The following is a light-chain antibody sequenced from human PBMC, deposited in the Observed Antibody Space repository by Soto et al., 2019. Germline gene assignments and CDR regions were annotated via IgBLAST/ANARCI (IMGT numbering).Light chain of an antibody. CDR2: AAS. V-gene: IGKV1-8*01. CDR3: HQYYSYPLT. CDR1: QGISSY. J-gene: IGKJ4*01. Sequence: AIRLTQSPSSLSASTGDRVTITCRASQGISSYLAWYQQKPGKAPKLLIYAASTMQRGVPSRFSGSGSGTEFTITISCLLSEDCATYYCHQYYSYPLTFGGGTKVEIK.